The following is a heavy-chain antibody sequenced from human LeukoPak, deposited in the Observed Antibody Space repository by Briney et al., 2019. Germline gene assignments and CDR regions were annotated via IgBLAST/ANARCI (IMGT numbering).Heavy chain of an antibody. CDR1: GGTFSSYP. J-gene: IGHJ4*02. D-gene: IGHD3/OR15-3a*01. V-gene: IGHV1-18*01. CDR2: ISGYSGNT. Sequence: ASVKVSCKVSGGTFSSYPISWVRQAPGQGLEWMGWISGYSGNTKYAENVQGRVTMTTDTSTSTAYMELRSLRSDDTAVYYCGRDFCDTARCFGPDYWGQGTLVTVSS. CDR3: GRDFCDTARCFGPDY.